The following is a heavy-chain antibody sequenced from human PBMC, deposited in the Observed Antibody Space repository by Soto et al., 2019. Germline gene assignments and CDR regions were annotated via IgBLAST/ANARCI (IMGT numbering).Heavy chain of an antibody. CDR1: GYTFTGYY. Sequence: GVSVKVSRKASGYTFTGYYVHRVRQAPGQGLEWMGWINPNSGGTNYAQKFQGWVTMTRDTSISTAYMELSRLRSDDTAVYYCARVVRSSSSGSFWFDPWGQGTLVTVSS. J-gene: IGHJ5*02. CDR2: INPNSGGT. D-gene: IGHD6-6*01. CDR3: ARVVRSSSSGSFWFDP. V-gene: IGHV1-2*04.